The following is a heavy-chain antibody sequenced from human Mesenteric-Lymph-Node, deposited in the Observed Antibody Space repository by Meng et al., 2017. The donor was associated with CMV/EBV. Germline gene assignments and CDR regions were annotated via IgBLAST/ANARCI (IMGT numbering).Heavy chain of an antibody. CDR2: IYYSGST. V-gene: IGHV4-39*07. CDR1: GASISSSGYY. CDR3: ARIRYCSSTSCRYFDL. J-gene: IGHJ2*01. Sequence: GSLRLSCNVSGASISSSGYYWAWIRQPPGKGLEWIGSIYYSGSTYYNPSLKSRVTISVDTSKNQFSLKLSSVTAADTAMYYCARIRYCSSTSCRYFDLWGRGTLVTVSS. D-gene: IGHD2-2*01.